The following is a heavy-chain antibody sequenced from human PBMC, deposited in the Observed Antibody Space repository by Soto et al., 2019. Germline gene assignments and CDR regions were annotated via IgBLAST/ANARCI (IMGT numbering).Heavy chain of an antibody. V-gene: IGHV3-72*01. Sequence: GGSLRLSCAASGFIFSDHYMGWVRQAPGKGLEWVGRIRNRPKSYTTDYAASVKGRFTISRDDSKNSLYLQMNSLKASDTAMYYCARLCEDIVLVPAALNWFDPWGQGTLVTVSS. CDR2: IRNRPKSYTT. J-gene: IGHJ5*02. CDR3: ARLCEDIVLVPAALNWFDP. D-gene: IGHD2-2*01. CDR1: GFIFSDHY.